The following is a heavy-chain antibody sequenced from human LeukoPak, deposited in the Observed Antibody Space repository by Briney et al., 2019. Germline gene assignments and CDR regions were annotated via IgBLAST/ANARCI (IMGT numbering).Heavy chain of an antibody. Sequence: HSGGSLRLSCAASGFTFSNYWMSWVRQAPGKGLEWVANIKQDGSEKYYVDSVKGRFTISRDNDKNPLYLQMNSLRAEDAAVYYCASGRQLGYWGQGTLVTVSS. D-gene: IGHD6-13*01. CDR3: ASGRQLGY. CDR2: IKQDGSEK. CDR1: GFTFSNYW. J-gene: IGHJ4*02. V-gene: IGHV3-7*01.